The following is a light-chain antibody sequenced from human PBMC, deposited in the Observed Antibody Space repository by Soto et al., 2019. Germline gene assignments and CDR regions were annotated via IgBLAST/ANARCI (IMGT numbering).Light chain of an antibody. V-gene: IGKV3-11*01. J-gene: IGKJ5*01. CDR2: DAS. CDR3: QQYSSWSPIT. CDR1: QSVRRY. Sequence: EIVLTQSPATLSLSPGERATLSCRASQSVRRYLAWYQQKPGQAPRLLIYDASTRATGIPARFSGSGSETDFTLTISSLEPEDFAVYYCQQYSSWSPITFGQGTRLEIK.